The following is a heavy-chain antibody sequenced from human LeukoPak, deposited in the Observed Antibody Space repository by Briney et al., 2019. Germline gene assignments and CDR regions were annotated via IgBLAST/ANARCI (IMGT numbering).Heavy chain of an antibody. Sequence: PGGSLRLSCAASGFTFSSYWMSWVRQAPGKGLEWVANIKQDGSEKYYVDSVKGRFTISRDNAKNSLYLQMNSLRAEDTAVYYCARDWEVYDFWSGYYTDDYWGQGTLVTVSS. V-gene: IGHV3-7*01. CDR2: IKQDGSEK. CDR1: GFTFSSYW. CDR3: ARDWEVYDFWSGYYTDDY. J-gene: IGHJ4*02. D-gene: IGHD3-3*01.